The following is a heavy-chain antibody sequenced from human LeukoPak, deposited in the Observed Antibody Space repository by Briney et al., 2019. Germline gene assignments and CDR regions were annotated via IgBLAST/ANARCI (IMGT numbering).Heavy chain of an antibody. CDR1: GYTFTSYG. CDR2: ISAYNGNT. V-gene: IGHV1-18*01. D-gene: IGHD3-10*01. CDR3: ARVLSNYGSGSYYHSREWFDP. Sequence: ASVKASCKASGYTFTSYGISWVRQAPGQGLEWMGWISAYNGNTNYAQKLQGRVTMTTDTSTSTAYMELRSLRSDDTAVYYCARVLSNYGSGSYYHSREWFDPWGQGTLVTLSS. J-gene: IGHJ5*02.